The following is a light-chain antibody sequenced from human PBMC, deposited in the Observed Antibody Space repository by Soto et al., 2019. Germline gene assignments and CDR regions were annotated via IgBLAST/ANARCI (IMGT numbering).Light chain of an antibody. Sequence: SALTQPASVSGSPGQSITISCAGTRSDIGASNSVSWYQHLPGRSPTLIIYGATNRPSGVSERFSGSKAGDTASLTISGLQADDESEYFCISYKTDDTFVFGGGTKLTVL. J-gene: IGLJ2*01. CDR3: ISYKTDDTFV. CDR1: RSDIGASNS. V-gene: IGLV2-14*01. CDR2: GAT.